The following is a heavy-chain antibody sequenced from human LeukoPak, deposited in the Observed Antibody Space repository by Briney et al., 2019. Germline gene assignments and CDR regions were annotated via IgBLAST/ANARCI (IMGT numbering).Heavy chain of an antibody. J-gene: IGHJ4*02. D-gene: IGHD3-10*01. Sequence: PGGSLRLSCAASGFTFSDYYMSWIRQAPGKGLEWDSYISSSGSTIYYADSVKGRFTISRDNAKNSLYLQMNSLRAEDTAVYYCARDAVTMVRGVNYWGQGTLVTVSS. CDR2: ISSSGSTI. CDR1: GFTFSDYY. V-gene: IGHV3-11*01. CDR3: ARDAVTMVRGVNY.